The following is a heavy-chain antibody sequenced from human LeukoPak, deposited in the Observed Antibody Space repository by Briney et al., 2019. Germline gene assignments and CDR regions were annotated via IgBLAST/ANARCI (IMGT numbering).Heavy chain of an antibody. CDR1: GYSTSSGYY. V-gene: IGHV4-38-2*02. Sequence: SETLSLTCTVSGYSTSSGYYWGWIRQPPGKGLEWIGNIYHSGSTYYNPSLKSRVTISVDTSKNQFSLKLSSVTAADTAVYCCARGDGYNYWGQGTLVTVSS. J-gene: IGHJ4*02. CDR3: ARGDGYNY. CDR2: IYHSGST. D-gene: IGHD5-24*01.